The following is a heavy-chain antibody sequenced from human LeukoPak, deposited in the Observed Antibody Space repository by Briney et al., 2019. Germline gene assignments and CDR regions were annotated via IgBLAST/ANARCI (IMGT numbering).Heavy chain of an antibody. D-gene: IGHD3-10*01. J-gene: IGHJ6*02. CDR2: ISYDGSNK. Sequence: GGSLRLPCAASGFTFSSYSMNWVRQAPGKGLEWVALISYDGSNKYYADSVKGRFTISRDNSKNTLYLQMNSLRAEDTAVYYCAKPLYGSGSFYHLDVWGQGTTVTVSS. V-gene: IGHV3-30*18. CDR1: GFTFSSYS. CDR3: AKPLYGSGSFYHLDV.